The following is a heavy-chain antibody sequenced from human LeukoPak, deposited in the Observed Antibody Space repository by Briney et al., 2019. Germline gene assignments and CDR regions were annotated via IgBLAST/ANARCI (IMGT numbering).Heavy chain of an antibody. V-gene: IGHV1-69*13. CDR2: IIPIFGTA. CDR1: GGTFSSYA. D-gene: IGHD6-13*01. CDR3: ASCVQQLGWFDP. Sequence: SVKVSCKASGGTFSSYAISWVRQAPGQGLEWMGGIIPIFGTANYAQKFQGRVTITADESTSTAYMELSSLRSEDMAVYYCASCVQQLGWFDPWGQGTLVTVSS. J-gene: IGHJ5*02.